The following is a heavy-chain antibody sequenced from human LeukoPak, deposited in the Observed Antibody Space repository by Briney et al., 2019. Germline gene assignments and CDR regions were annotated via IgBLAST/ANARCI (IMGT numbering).Heavy chain of an antibody. V-gene: IGHV3-7*04. CDR2: IRQDESEK. D-gene: IGHD3-10*01. Sequence: GGSLRLSCAASGFTFSNYWMTWVRQAPGKGLEWVANIRQDESEKYYVDSVKGRFTISRDNAKNSLYLQMNSLRAEDTAVYYCARYYGSGKYDSWGQGTLVTVSS. CDR3: ARYYGSGKYDS. J-gene: IGHJ4*02. CDR1: GFTFSNYW.